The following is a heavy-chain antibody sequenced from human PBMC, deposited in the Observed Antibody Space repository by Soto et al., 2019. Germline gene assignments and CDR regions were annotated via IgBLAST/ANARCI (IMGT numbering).Heavy chain of an antibody. Sequence: QVQLQESGPGLVKPSETLSLTCTVSGGSISSYYWSWIRQPAGKGLEWIGRIYTSGSTNYNPSLKSRVTMSVDTSKNQFSLKLSSVTAADTAVYFCARAGCGGSCYSLYYFDYWGQGTLVTVSS. V-gene: IGHV4-4*07. CDR3: ARAGCGGSCYSLYYFDY. J-gene: IGHJ4*02. CDR2: IYTSGST. D-gene: IGHD2-15*01. CDR1: GGSISSYY.